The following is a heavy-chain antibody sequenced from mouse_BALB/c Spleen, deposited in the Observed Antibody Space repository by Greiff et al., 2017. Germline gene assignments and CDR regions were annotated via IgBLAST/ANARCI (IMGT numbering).Heavy chain of an antibody. D-gene: IGHD1-1*01. V-gene: IGHV1-4*01. CDR2: INPSSGYT. CDR1: GYTFTSYT. CDR3: ARDWYYGSSYGDYAMDY. Sequence: QVQLQQSGAELARPGASVKMSCKASGYTFTSYTMHWVKQRPGQGLEWIGYINPSSGYTNYNQKFKDKATLTADKSSSTAYMQLSSLTSEDSAVYYCARDWYYGSSYGDYAMDYWGQGTSVTVSS. J-gene: IGHJ4*01.